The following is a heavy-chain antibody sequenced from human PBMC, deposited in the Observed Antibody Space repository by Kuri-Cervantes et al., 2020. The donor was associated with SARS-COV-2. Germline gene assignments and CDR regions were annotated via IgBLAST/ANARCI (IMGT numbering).Heavy chain of an antibody. J-gene: IGHJ6*03. CDR3: ARYSSSWSYYMDV. CDR1: GFTFSSYA. V-gene: IGHV3-64*02. Sequence: ETLSLTCAASGFTFSSYAMHWVRQAPGKGLEYVSAISSNGGSTYYADSVKGRFTISRDNSKNTLYLQMGSLRAEDMAVYYCARYSSSWSYYMDVWGKGTTVTVSS. CDR2: ISSNGGST. D-gene: IGHD6-13*01.